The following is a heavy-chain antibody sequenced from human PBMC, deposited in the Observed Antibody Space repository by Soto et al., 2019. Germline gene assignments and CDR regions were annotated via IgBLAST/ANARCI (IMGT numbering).Heavy chain of an antibody. V-gene: IGHV1-18*01. D-gene: IGHD1-1*01. Sequence: QVHLVQSGAEVKKPGASVKVSCKASGYTFTSYGITWVRQAPGQGLEWMGWISAHNGNTDYAQKLQGRVIVTRDTSASTVYMELRSVRSEDTAVYYCARGRYGDYWGQGALVTVSS. J-gene: IGHJ4*02. CDR3: ARGRYGDY. CDR1: GYTFTSYG. CDR2: ISAHNGNT.